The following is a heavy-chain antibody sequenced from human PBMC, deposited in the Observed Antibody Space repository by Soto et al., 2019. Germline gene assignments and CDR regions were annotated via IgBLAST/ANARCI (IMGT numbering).Heavy chain of an antibody. CDR1: GGSFNSDGYY. CDR2: IYSSGTT. J-gene: IGHJ5*01. D-gene: IGHD5-18*01. Sequence: QVQLQEAGPGLVKPSQTLSLTCTVSGGSFNSDGYYWIWILEHPEKGLEWIGDIYSSGTTYYNPSITMCISISKDTSNPLFSLDLTPVTAADTAVYFCARESRDTALVLPRFYFWGQGTLVTVSS. V-gene: IGHV4-31*03. CDR3: ARESRDTALVLPRFYF.